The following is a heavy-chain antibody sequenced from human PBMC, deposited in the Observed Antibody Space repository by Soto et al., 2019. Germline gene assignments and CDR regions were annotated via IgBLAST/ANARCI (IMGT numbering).Heavy chain of an antibody. V-gene: IGHV4-34*01. D-gene: IGHD3-3*01. J-gene: IGHJ5*02. Sequence: QVQLQQWGAGLLKPSETLSLTCAVYGGSFSGYYWSWIRQPPGKGLGWIGEINHSGSTNYNPSLKSRVTISVDTSKHQFSLKRSSVTASDTAVYYCARTLRVEDGFYYDFWSGYYKGGNWFDPWGQGTLVTVSS. CDR1: GGSFSGYY. CDR2: INHSGST. CDR3: ARTLRVEDGFYYDFWSGYYKGGNWFDP.